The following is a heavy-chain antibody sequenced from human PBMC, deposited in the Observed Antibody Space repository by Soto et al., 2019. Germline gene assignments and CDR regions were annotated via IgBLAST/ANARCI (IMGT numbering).Heavy chain of an antibody. CDR2: ISGSGDNA. J-gene: IGHJ3*01. CDR1: GFTFSSSA. CDR3: AKDRRGGVYDAFDF. V-gene: IGHV3-23*01. Sequence: EVQLLESGGGLVQPGGSRRLSCAASGFTFSSSAMNWVRQAPGKGLEWVSAISGSGDNAYYADSVKGRFTVSRDNSKNTLYLQMNSLRAEDTATYYCAKDRRGGVYDAFDFWGQGTMVTVSS. D-gene: IGHD2-21*01.